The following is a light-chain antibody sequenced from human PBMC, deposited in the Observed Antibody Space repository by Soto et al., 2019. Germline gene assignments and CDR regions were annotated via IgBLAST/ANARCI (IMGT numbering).Light chain of an antibody. J-gene: IGKJ1*01. CDR1: QSVSSTY. V-gene: IGKV3-20*01. CDR3: QQYGSSPQT. CDR2: GAS. Sequence: EIVLTQSPGTVSLSPGEGATLSCGASQSVSSTYLAWYQQKAGQAPRLLIYGASSRATGIPDRFSGSGSGTDFTLTISRLEPEDFAVYYCQQYGSSPQTFGQGTKVDIK.